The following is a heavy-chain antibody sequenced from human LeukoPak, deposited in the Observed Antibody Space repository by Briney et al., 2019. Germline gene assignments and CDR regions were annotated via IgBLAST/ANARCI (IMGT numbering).Heavy chain of an antibody. CDR1: GFTFSNYN. D-gene: IGHD4-17*01. CDR2: ITRDSIYT. CDR3: ARDPYNGYYGDDYYYYMDV. V-gene: IGHV3-21*01. Sequence: NPGGSLRLSCAASGFTFSNYNMNWVRQTPGKGLEWVSSITRDSIYTFYADPVKGRFTISRDDAKNSLSLQMNSLRAEDTAVYYCARDPYNGYYGDDYYYYMDVWGKGTTVTISS. J-gene: IGHJ6*03.